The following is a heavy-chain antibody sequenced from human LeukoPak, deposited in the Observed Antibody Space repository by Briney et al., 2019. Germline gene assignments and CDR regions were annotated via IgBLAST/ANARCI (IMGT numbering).Heavy chain of an antibody. V-gene: IGHV3-23*01. Sequence: GGSLRLSCAASGFTFSSYAMSWVRQAPGKGLEWVLAISGSGGSTYYADSVKGRFTISRDNSKNTLYLQMNSLRAEDTAVYYCAKWNYPDYYGSGSYYNVFDYWGQGTLVTVSS. CDR1: GFTFSSYA. CDR3: AKWNYPDYYGSGSYYNVFDY. CDR2: ISGSGGST. J-gene: IGHJ4*02. D-gene: IGHD3-10*01.